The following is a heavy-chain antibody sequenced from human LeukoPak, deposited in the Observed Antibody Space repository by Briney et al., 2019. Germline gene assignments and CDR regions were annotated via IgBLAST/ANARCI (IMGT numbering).Heavy chain of an antibody. CDR1: GGSFSGYY. Sequence: PSETLSLTCAVYGGSFSGYYWSWIRQPPGKGLEWIGYIYYSGSTYYNPSLKSRVTISVDTSKNQFSLKLSSVTAADTAVYYCARVAVITMVRGVIRGFDPWGQGTLVTVSS. D-gene: IGHD3-10*01. CDR3: ARVAVITMVRGVIRGFDP. CDR2: IYYSGST. V-gene: IGHV4-30-4*08. J-gene: IGHJ5*02.